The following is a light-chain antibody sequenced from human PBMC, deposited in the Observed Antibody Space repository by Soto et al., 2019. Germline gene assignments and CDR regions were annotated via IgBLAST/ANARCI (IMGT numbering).Light chain of an antibody. CDR3: QTWGTGIQVI. Sequence: QLVLTQSPSASASLGASVKLTCTLSSGHSTYAIAWHQQQPEKGPRYLMKLNSDGCHSKGDGIPDRFSGSSSGAERYLTISSLQSEDEADYYCQTWGTGIQVIFGGGTQLTVL. CDR1: SGHSTYA. CDR2: LNSDGCH. J-gene: IGLJ2*01. V-gene: IGLV4-69*01.